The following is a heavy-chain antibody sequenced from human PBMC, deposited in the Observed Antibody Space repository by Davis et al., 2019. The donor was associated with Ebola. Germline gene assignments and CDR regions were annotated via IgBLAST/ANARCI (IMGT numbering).Heavy chain of an antibody. D-gene: IGHD3-22*01. J-gene: IGHJ4*02. CDR1: GGSISSSSYY. V-gene: IGHV4-39*02. CDR3: ARDSSYDSSGYYTL. CDR2: IYYSGST. Sequence: MPSETLSLTCTVSGGSISSSSYYWGWIRQPPGKGLEWIGSIYYSGSTYYNPSLKSRVTISVDTSKNQFSLKLSSVTAADTAVYYCARDSSYDSSGYYTLWGQGTLVTVSS.